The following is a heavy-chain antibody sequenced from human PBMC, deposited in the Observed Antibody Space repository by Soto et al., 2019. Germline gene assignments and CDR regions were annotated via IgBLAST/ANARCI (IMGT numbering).Heavy chain of an antibody. D-gene: IGHD1-1*01. CDR3: AREGFSNYPDY. CDR1: DGSISSSGYY. V-gene: IGHV4-30-4*01. J-gene: IGHJ4*02. Sequence: PSETLSLTCTVSDGSISSSGYYWSWIRQPPGKGLEWIGYIYYSGSTFYNPSLKSRVSISLDTSKSQFSLKLNSVTAADTAVYYCAREGFSNYPDYWGRGTLVTVSS. CDR2: IYYSGST.